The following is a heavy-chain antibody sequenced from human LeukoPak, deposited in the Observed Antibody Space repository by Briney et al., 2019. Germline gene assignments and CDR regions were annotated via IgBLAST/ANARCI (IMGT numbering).Heavy chain of an antibody. CDR2: INPNSGGT. J-gene: IGHJ5*02. Sequence: VASVKVSCKASGYTFTGYYMHWVRQAPGQGLEWMGWINPNSGGTNYAQKFQGRVTMTRDTSISTAYMELSRLRSDDTAVYYCARGGLLLLWFGEFHNWFDPWGQGTLVTVSS. D-gene: IGHD3-10*01. CDR1: GYTFTGYY. V-gene: IGHV1-2*02. CDR3: ARGGLLLLWFGEFHNWFDP.